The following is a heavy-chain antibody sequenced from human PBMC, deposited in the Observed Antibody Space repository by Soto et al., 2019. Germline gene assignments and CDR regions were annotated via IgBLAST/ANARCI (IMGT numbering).Heavy chain of an antibody. J-gene: IGHJ3*02. Sequence: EVQLVQSGAEVKKPGESLKISCKGSGYSFTSYWIGWVRQMPGKGLEWMGIIYPGDSDTRYSPSFQGQVTISADKSISTAYLQWSSLKASDTAMYYCARQRSARMEYSSPDDAFAIWGQGTMVTVSS. CDR1: GYSFTSYW. CDR3: ARQRSARMEYSSPDDAFAI. V-gene: IGHV5-51*01. D-gene: IGHD6-6*01. CDR2: IYPGDSDT.